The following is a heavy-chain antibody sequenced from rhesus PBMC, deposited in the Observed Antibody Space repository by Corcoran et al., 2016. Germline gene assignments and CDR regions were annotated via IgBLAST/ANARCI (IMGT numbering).Heavy chain of an antibody. CDR2: IFGSIGNT. D-gene: IGHD6-31*01. CDR3: ARTNITAAGDWYFDL. J-gene: IGHJ2*01. Sequence: QVQLQESGPGLVKPSETLSLTCAVSGGSISGGHGWSWIHQPPGKGLEWIGHIFGSIGNTYYNPSLKSRVTIARDTSKNQFALKLSSVTAADTAVYYCARTNITAAGDWYFDLWGPGTPITISS. V-gene: IGHV4S7*01. CDR1: GGSISGGHG.